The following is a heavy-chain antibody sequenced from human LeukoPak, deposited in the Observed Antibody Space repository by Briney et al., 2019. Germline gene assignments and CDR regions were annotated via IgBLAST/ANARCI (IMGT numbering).Heavy chain of an antibody. CDR1: GFTFSSYG. J-gene: IGHJ6*02. CDR2: IWFDGKNE. D-gene: IGHD2-8*01. Sequence: GGSLRLSCAASGFTFSSYGMHWVRQAPGKGLEWVADIWFDGKNEHFADSVKGRFTISRDNSKNTMYLQINSLRAEDTAVYYCARDRHCANGVCHSPPGMDVWGQGTTVTDSS. V-gene: IGHV3-33*01. CDR3: ARDRHCANGVCHSPPGMDV.